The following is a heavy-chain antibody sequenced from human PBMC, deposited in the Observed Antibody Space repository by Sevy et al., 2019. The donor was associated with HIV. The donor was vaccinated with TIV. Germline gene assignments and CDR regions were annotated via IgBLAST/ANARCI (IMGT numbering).Heavy chain of an antibody. D-gene: IGHD6-19*01. J-gene: IGHJ4*02. CDR3: AKDNGATGIAVVAN. Sequence: GGSLRLSCAASGFTFDDFAMHWVRQVPGKGLEWVSGLNWDSGSVAYADSVKGRFTISRDNAKNALFLQMNSLRAEDTALYYCAKDNGATGIAVVANWGQGIQVTVSS. CDR2: LNWDSGSV. V-gene: IGHV3-9*01. CDR1: GFTFDDFA.